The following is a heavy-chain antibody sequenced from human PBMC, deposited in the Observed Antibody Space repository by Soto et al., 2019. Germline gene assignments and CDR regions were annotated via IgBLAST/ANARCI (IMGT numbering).Heavy chain of an antibody. CDR1: GGSVSSTSTA. Sequence: SQTLSLTCAISGGSVSSTSTAWSWIRQSPSRGLEWLGRTYYRSNWYTDYAVSVKSRITISPDTSKNQFSLQLNSVTPEDTAVYYCARGSYYSGWVWGQGNLVTVSS. CDR2: TYYRSNWYT. V-gene: IGHV6-1*01. J-gene: IGHJ4*02. D-gene: IGHD6-19*01. CDR3: ARGSYYSGWV.